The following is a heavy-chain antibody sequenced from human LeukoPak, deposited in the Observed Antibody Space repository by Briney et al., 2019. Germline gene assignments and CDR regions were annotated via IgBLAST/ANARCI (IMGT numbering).Heavy chain of an antibody. V-gene: IGHV4-38-2*02. D-gene: IGHD3-10*01. CDR2: IYHSGST. CDR3: AGWFGELSSLFAY. J-gene: IGHJ4*02. Sequence: PSETRPLACTVSGYSTSRVYYWGWIRQPPGKGREWIGRIYHSGSTYYNPSLKRRPTISVDTSKNQFSLKVRSVTAADTAVYYCAGWFGELSSLFAYWGQGALVTVSS. CDR1: GYSTSRVYY.